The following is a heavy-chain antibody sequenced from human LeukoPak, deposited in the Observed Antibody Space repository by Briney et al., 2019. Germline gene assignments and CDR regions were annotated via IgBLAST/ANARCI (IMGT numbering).Heavy chain of an antibody. CDR2: IYSGGDT. D-gene: IGHD6-13*01. Sequence: PGGSLRLSCAASGFTFSSYWMHWVRQAPGKGLEWVSIIYSGGDTYYADSVKGRFTISRDNSKNTLYLQMNSLRAEDTAVYYCTRGPGSTWYSDYWGQGTLVMVSS. CDR3: TRGPGSTWYSDY. CDR1: GFTFSSYW. V-gene: IGHV3-66*02. J-gene: IGHJ4*02.